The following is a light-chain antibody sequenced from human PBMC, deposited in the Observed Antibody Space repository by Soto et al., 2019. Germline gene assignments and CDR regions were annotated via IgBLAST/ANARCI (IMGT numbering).Light chain of an antibody. CDR2: EVS. Sequence: QSALTQPASVSGSLGQSITISCTGTSGDIGIYNFVSWFQQHPGKAPKLMIYEVSHRPSGVSHRFSASKSGNTASLTISGLQAEDEADYYCTSYTRSDTWLFGGGTQLTVL. V-gene: IGLV2-14*01. J-gene: IGLJ3*02. CDR1: SGDIGIYNF. CDR3: TSYTRSDTWL.